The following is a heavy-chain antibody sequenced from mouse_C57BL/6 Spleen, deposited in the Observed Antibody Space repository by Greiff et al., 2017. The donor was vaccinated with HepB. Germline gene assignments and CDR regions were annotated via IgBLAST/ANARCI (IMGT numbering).Heavy chain of an antibody. Sequence: VKLQQPGAELVKPGASVKLSCKASGYTFTSYWMHWVKQRPGQGLEWIGMIHPNSGSTNYNEKFKSKATLTVDKSSSTAYMQLSSLTSEDSAVYYCAKPYITTVVGGYYFDYWGQGTTLTVSS. J-gene: IGHJ2*01. CDR3: AKPYITTVVGGYYFDY. CDR1: GYTFTSYW. CDR2: IHPNSGST. V-gene: IGHV1-64*01. D-gene: IGHD1-1*01.